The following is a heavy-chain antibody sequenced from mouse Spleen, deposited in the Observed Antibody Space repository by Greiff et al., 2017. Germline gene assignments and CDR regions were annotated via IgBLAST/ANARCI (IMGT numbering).Heavy chain of an antibody. CDR1: GYTFADYE. CDR2: IDPETGGT. Sequence: QVQLQQSGAELVRPGASVTLSCKASGYTFADYEMHWVKQTPVHGLEWIGAIDPETGGTAYNQKFKGKAILTADKSSSTAYMEIRSLTSEDSAVYYGTRGSHPRHYGNYNWYFDVWGAGTTVTVSS. CDR3: TRGSHPRHYGNYNWYFDV. V-gene: IGHV1-15*01. D-gene: IGHD2-1*01. J-gene: IGHJ1*01.